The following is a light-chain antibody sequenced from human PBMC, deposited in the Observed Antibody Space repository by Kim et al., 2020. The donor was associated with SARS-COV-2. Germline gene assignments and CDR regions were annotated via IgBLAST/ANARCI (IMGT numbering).Light chain of an antibody. Sequence: SPGERATRSCRASQSVSSYLAWYQQKPGQAPRLLIYDASNRATGIPARFSGSGSGTDFTLTISSLEHEDFAVYYCQHRSNWPPVTFGQGTRLEIK. CDR3: QHRSNWPPVT. CDR2: DAS. V-gene: IGKV3-11*01. CDR1: QSVSSY. J-gene: IGKJ5*01.